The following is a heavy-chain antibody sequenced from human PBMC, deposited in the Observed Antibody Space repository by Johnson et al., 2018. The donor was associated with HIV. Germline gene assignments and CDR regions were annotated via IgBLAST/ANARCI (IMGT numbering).Heavy chain of an antibody. CDR1: GFTFSDYY. CDR2: ISSSGTAK. CDR3: TTDGLWFGDPSFDI. Sequence: QVQLVESGGGLVKPGGSLRLSCAASGFTFSDYYMNWIRQAPGKGLEWLSYISSSGTAKYYADSVKGRFTISRDNAKNTLYLQMNSLKVEDTAVYYCTTDGLWFGDPSFDIWGQGTVVTVSS. V-gene: IGHV3-11*01. D-gene: IGHD3-10*01. J-gene: IGHJ3*02.